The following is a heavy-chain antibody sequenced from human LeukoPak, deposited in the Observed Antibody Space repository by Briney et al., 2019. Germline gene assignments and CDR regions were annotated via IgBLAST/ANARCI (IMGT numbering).Heavy chain of an antibody. CDR2: ISPYNGNT. V-gene: IGHV1-18*01. CDR3: ARDGGYFDY. Sequence: GASVKVSCKASGYTFRSYGFSRVRQGPGQGLEWMGWISPYNGNTNYAQRFQGRVTMTTDTSTSTAYMELRSLRFDDTAVYYCARDGGYFDYWGRGTLVTVSP. J-gene: IGHJ4*02. CDR1: GYTFRSYG.